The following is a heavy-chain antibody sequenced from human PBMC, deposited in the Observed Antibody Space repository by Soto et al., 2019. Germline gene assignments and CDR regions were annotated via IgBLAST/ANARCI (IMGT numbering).Heavy chain of an antibody. CDR2: TRNKANSYTT. D-gene: IGHD1-7*01. CDR3: ARVGSNSYFDY. Sequence: EVQLVKSGGGLIQSGGSLRLSCAASGFTFSDHYMDWVRQAPGKGLEWVGRTRNKANSYTTEYATSVKGRFTISRDDSNNSLYLQMNSLKTEDTAVYYCARVGSNSYFDYWGQGTLVTVSS. J-gene: IGHJ4*02. CDR1: GFTFSDHY. V-gene: IGHV3-72*01.